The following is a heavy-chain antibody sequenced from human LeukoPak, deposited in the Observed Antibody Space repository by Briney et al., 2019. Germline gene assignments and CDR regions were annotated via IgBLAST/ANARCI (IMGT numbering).Heavy chain of an antibody. J-gene: IGHJ5*02. CDR3: ARTSRQRVVTAIRISYNWFGP. V-gene: IGHV1-18*01. D-gene: IGHD2-21*02. CDR2: ISAYNGNT. Sequence: ASVKVSCKASGYTFTSYGISWVRQAPGQGLEWMGWISAYNGNTNYAQKLQGRVTMTTDTSTSTAYMELRSLRSDDTAVYYCARTSRQRVVTAIRISYNWFGPWGQGTLVTVSS. CDR1: GYTFTSYG.